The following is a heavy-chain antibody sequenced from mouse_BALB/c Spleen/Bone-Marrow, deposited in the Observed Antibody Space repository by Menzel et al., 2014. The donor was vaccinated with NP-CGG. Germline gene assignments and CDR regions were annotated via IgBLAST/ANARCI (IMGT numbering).Heavy chain of an antibody. D-gene: IGHD4-1*01. J-gene: IGHJ1*01. CDR3: ARGGNWDDFDV. V-gene: IGHV5-17*02. CDR2: ISSGSTAI. Sequence: EVKLVESGGGLVQPGGSRKLSCAASGFTFSSFGMHWVRQAPERGLEWVAYISSGSTAICYADRVKGRFTISRDNPKNTLFLQMTSLRSEDTAMYYCARGGNWDDFDVWGAGTTVTVSS. CDR1: GFTFSSFG.